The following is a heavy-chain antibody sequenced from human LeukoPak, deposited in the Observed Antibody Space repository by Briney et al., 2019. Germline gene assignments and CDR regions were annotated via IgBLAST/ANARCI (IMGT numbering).Heavy chain of an antibody. V-gene: IGHV3-30-3*01. Sequence: GRSLTLSCAASGFTFSSYAMHWVRQAPGKVLEWVAVISYDGSNKYYADSVKGRFTISRDNSKNTLYLQMNSLRAEDTAVYYCARRAGGTRAFDYWGQGTLVTVSS. CDR1: GFTFSSYA. D-gene: IGHD1-1*01. CDR3: ARRAGGTRAFDY. CDR2: ISYDGSNK. J-gene: IGHJ4*02.